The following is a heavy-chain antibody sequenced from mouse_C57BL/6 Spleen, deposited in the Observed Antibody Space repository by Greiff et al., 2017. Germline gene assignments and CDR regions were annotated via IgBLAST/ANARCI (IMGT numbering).Heavy chain of an antibody. CDR3: AKADYDGHFDY. J-gene: IGHJ2*01. Sequence: VKLMESGPGLVQPSQSLSITCTVSGFSLTSYGAHWVRQSPGKGLEWLGVIWRGGSTDYNAAFMSRLSITKDNSKSQVFFKMNSLQADDTAIYYCAKADYDGHFDYWGQGTTLTVSS. V-gene: IGHV2-5*01. CDR1: GFSLTSYG. D-gene: IGHD2-4*01. CDR2: IWRGGST.